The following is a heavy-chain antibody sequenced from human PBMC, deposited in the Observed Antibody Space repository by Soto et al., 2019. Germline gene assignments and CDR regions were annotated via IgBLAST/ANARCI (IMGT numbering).Heavy chain of an antibody. J-gene: IGHJ5*02. V-gene: IGHV5-51*01. Sequence: PGESLKISCKASGYSFTSYWIGWVRQMPGKGLEWMGIIYPGDSDTRYRPSLLGQVTISADKSISTAYLQWSSLKASDTAIYYCARAIEMATIGWFDPRGQGTLVTVPQ. CDR1: GYSFTSYW. CDR3: ARAIEMATIGWFDP. CDR2: IYPGDSDT. D-gene: IGHD5-12*01.